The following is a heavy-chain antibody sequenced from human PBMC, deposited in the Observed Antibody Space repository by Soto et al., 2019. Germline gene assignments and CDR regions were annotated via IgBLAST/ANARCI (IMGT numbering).Heavy chain of an antibody. CDR3: ARDGSFYGSGSYYKRPYYYGMDV. Sequence: GGSLRLSCAASGSTFSSYDMHWVRQATGKGLEWVSAIGTAGDTYYPGSVKGRFTISRENAKNSLYLQMNSLRAGDTAVYYCARDGSFYGSGSYYKRPYYYGMDVWGQGTTVTVSS. CDR1: GSTFSSYD. J-gene: IGHJ6*02. CDR2: IGTAGDT. V-gene: IGHV3-13*01. D-gene: IGHD3-10*01.